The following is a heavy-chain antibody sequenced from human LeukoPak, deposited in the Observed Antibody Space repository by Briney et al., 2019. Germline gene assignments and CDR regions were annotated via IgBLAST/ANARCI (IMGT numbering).Heavy chain of an antibody. CDR1: GGSFSGYY. D-gene: IGHD2-8*02. J-gene: IGHJ3*02. Sequence: PSETLSLTCAVYGGSFSGYYWSWIRQPPGKGLEWIGEINHSGSTNYNPSLKSRVTISVDTSKNQFSLKLSSVTAADTAVYYCARLRYWGGRPYAFDIWGQGTMVTVSS. CDR2: INHSGST. CDR3: ARLRYWGGRPYAFDI. V-gene: IGHV4-34*01.